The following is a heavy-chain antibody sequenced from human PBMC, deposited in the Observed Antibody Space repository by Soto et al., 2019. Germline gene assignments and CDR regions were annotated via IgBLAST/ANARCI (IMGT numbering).Heavy chain of an antibody. CDR1: GFTFSSYG. J-gene: IGHJ4*02. CDR2: ISYDGSNK. V-gene: IGHV3-30*18. D-gene: IGHD3-22*01. Sequence: SPRLSFAASGFTFSSYGMHWVRQAPGKGLEWVAVISYDGSNKYYADSVKGQFTISRDNSKNTLYLQMNSLRAEDTAVYYCAKDLSYDSSGSLLWGQGTLVTVSS. CDR3: AKDLSYDSSGSLL.